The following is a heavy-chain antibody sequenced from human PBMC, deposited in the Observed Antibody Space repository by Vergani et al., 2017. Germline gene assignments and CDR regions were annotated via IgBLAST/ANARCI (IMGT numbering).Heavy chain of an antibody. CDR1: GFTFSSYA. CDR3: ARHAEYSSSSSFDD. CDR2: FYYSGSP. Sequence: VQLLESGGGLVQPGGSLRLSCAASGFTFSSYAMSWVRQARGRGLGGIGRFYYSGSPYYNPSLNSRVTISVDTSKNQFSLTLSSVTAEDTAVYYCARHAEYSSSSSFDDWGQGTLVTVSS. J-gene: IGHJ4*02. D-gene: IGHD6-6*01. V-gene: IGHV4-39*01.